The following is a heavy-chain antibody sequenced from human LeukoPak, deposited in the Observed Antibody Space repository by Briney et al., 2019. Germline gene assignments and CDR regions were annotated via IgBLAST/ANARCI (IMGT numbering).Heavy chain of an antibody. CDR3: ASNPYHSGYSGRENYYGMDV. CDR1: GGTFSSYA. D-gene: IGHD3-22*01. V-gene: IGHV1-69*04. CDR2: IIPILGIA. J-gene: IGHJ6*02. Sequence: ASVKVSCKASGGTFSSYAISWVRQAPGQGLEWMGRIIPILGIANYAQKFQGRVTITADESTSTAYMELSSLRSEDTAVYYCASNPYHSGYSGRENYYGMDVWGQGTTVTVSS.